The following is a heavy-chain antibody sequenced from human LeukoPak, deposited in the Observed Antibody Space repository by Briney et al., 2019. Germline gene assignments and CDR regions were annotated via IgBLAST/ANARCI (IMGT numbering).Heavy chain of an antibody. CDR1: GLTFSSYS. CDR2: ISSSSSTI. V-gene: IGHV3-48*01. CDR3: ARDLGIAVRDAFDI. D-gene: IGHD6-19*01. Sequence: GGSLRLSCAASGLTFSSYSMNWVRQAPGKGLEWVSYISSSSSTIYYADSVKGRFTISRDNAKNSLNLQKNSLRAEDTAVYYCARDLGIAVRDAFDIWGQGTMVTVSS. J-gene: IGHJ3*02.